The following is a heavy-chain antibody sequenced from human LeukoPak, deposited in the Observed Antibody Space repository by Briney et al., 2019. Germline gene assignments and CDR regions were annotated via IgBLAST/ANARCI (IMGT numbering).Heavy chain of an antibody. D-gene: IGHD7-27*01. CDR2: INYNTGAT. V-gene: IGHV1-2*03. CDR3: AMGSGDHDYYYYMDV. CDR1: GYTFTDYY. J-gene: IGHJ6*03. Sequence: LGGSVRVSCTASGYTFTDYYMHWVRQAPGQGPEWMGWINYNTGATNYAQKFQGRVTMTRDTSISTAYMELSSLRSDDTAVYYCAMGSGDHDYYYYMDVWGKGTTVTVSS.